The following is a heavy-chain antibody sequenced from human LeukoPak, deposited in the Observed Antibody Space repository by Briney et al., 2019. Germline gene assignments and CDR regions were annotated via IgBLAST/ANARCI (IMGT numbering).Heavy chain of an antibody. V-gene: IGHV4-59*01. CDR3: ARAAVATSRYFQH. J-gene: IGHJ1*01. CDR2: IYNSGHT. Sequence: SETLSLTCTVSGGSISNYYWSWIRQPPGKGLEWIGYIYNSGHTNYNPSLKSRVTISEDTSKNQLSLKLSSVTAADTAVYYCARAAVATSRYFQHWGQGTLVTVSS. D-gene: IGHD5-12*01. CDR1: GGSISNYY.